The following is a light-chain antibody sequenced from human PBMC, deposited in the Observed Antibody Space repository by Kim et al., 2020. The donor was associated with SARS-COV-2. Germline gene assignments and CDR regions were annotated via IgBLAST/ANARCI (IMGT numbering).Light chain of an antibody. CDR2: EVT. J-gene: IGLJ2*01. V-gene: IGLV2-8*01. Sequence: GQSVTIFCTGTSSGVGAYNYVSWYQQHPGQAPKLMIYEVTKRPSGVPDRFSGSKSGNTAALTVSGLQTEDEADYYCSSYAGTNNLVFGGGTQLTVL. CDR3: SSYAGTNNLV. CDR1: SSGVGAYNY.